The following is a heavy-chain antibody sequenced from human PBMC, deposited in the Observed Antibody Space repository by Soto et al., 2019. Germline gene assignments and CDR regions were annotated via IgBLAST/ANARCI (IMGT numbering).Heavy chain of an antibody. CDR3: ARETYYYDSSGYSPPYYGMDV. D-gene: IGHD3-22*01. Sequence: SETLSLTCTVSGGSISSGGYYWSWIRQHPGKGLEWIGYIYYSGSTYYNPSLKSRVTISVDTSKNQFSLNLSSVTAADTAVYYCARETYYYDSSGYSPPYYGMDVWGQGTTVTVSS. J-gene: IGHJ6*02. CDR1: GGSISSGGYY. CDR2: IYYSGST. V-gene: IGHV4-31*03.